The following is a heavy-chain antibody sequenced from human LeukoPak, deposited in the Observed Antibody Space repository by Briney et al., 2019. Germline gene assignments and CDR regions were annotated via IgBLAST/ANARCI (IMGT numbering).Heavy chain of an antibody. D-gene: IGHD4-11*01. CDR2: ISVYNGNT. J-gene: IGHJ4*02. CDR3: ARYDYSNYSLDY. Sequence: ASVKVSCKASGYTFTSYGISWVRQAPGQGLEWMGWISVYNGNTNYAQKLQGRVTMTTDTSTSTAYMELRSLRSDDTAVYYCARYDYSNYSLDYWGQGTLVTVSS. V-gene: IGHV1-18*01. CDR1: GYTFTSYG.